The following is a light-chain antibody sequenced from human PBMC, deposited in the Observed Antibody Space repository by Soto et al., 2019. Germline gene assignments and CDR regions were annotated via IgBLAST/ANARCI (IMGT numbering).Light chain of an antibody. J-gene: IGLJ2*01. CDR1: SXDVGGYNY. CDR3: SSYTSSNTLI. CDR2: EVT. V-gene: IGLV2-14*01. Sequence: QSVLTQPASVSGSPGQSITISCTGTSXDVGGYNYVSWYQQYPGKAPKVMIYEVTNRPSGASNRFSGSKSGNTASLTISGLQAEDEADYYCSSYTSSNTLIFGGGTKVTVL.